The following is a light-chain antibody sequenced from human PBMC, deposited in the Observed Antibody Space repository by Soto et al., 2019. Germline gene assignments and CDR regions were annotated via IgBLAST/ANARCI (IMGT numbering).Light chain of an antibody. CDR3: SSYTSSNTLV. CDR2: EVS. J-gene: IGLJ2*01. Sequence: QSALTQPASVSGSPGQSITISCTGTSSDVGAYNYVSWYQQHPGKAPKLMIFEVSDRPSGVSNRFSGSKSGNTASLTISGLHAEDEADYYCSSYTSSNTLVFGGGTKLT. V-gene: IGLV2-14*01. CDR1: SSDVGAYNY.